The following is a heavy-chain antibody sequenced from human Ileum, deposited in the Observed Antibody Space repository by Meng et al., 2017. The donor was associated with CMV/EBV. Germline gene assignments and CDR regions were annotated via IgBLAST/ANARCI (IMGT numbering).Heavy chain of an antibody. CDR3: ASSIGGIAAAAFDS. J-gene: IGHJ4*02. CDR2: MSHVGS. V-gene: IGHV3-30*04. Sequence: GGSLRLSCAASGFSFSSYDVQRVRQAPGRGLEWVAVMSHVGSNDGPIYLLQRPLLKNTLCLQMNSLRAEDTAVYYCASSIGGIAAAAFDSWGQGTLVTVSS. D-gene: IGHD6-13*01. CDR1: GFSFSSYD.